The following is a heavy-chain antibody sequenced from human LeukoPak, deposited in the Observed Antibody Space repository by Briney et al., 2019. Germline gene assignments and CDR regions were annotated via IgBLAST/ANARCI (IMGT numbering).Heavy chain of an antibody. CDR1: GSTFGTSY. CDR3: AREEWWHLDI. J-gene: IGHJ2*01. D-gene: IGHD3-3*01. V-gene: IGHV3-7*01. CDR2: IKPDGSEK. Sequence: SGGSLRLSCAASGSTFGTSYMSWVRQAPGGGLECVSKIKPDGSEKFYVDSVKGRFTVSRDNAKNSLYLQMDSLRAEDTAVYYCAREEWWHLDIWGRGTLVTISS.